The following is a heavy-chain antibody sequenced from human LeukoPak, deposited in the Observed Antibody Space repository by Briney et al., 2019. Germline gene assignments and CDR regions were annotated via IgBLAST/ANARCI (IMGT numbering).Heavy chain of an antibody. CDR2: INPNSGGT. D-gene: IGHD5-18*01. CDR3: ARSIQLWQRGAFDY. CDR1: GYTFTGYY. Sequence: ASVKVSCKASGYTFTGYYMHWVRQAPAQGLEWMGRINPNSGGTNYAQKFQGRVTMTRDTSISTAYMELSRLRSDDTAVYYCARSIQLWQRGAFDYWGQGTLVTVSS. V-gene: IGHV1-2*06. J-gene: IGHJ4*02.